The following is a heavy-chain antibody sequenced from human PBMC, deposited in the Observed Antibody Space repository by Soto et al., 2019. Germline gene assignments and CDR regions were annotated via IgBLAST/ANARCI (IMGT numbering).Heavy chain of an antibody. CDR2: NSGSGSNT. Sequence: EVQLLEPGRGLVQPGGSLRLSCAASGFTFSSYAVSWVRQAPGKGLEWASANSGSGSNTYYTDSVKARFTISRDNSKNTLYRQSNSLRAEDTAVYYCAKDIASMAARRVAGYSTSWYHEYWGQGTLVTVSS. J-gene: IGHJ4*02. V-gene: IGHV3-23*01. CDR3: AKDIASMAARRVAGYSTSWYHEY. D-gene: IGHD6-13*01. CDR1: GFTFSSYA.